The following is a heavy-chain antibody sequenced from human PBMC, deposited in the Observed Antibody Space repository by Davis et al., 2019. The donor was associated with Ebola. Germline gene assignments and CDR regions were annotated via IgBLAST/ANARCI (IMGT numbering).Heavy chain of an antibody. CDR2: ISAYNGNT. Sequence: ASVKVSCKASGYTFTSYGISWVRQAPGQGLEWMGWISAYNGNTNYAQKLQGRVTMTTDTSTSTAYMEVRSLRSDDTAVYYCARPWGPYSGDYYGMDVWGQGTTVTVSS. J-gene: IGHJ6*02. CDR3: ARPWGPYSGDYYGMDV. V-gene: IGHV1-18*01. CDR1: GYTFTSYG. D-gene: IGHD1-26*01.